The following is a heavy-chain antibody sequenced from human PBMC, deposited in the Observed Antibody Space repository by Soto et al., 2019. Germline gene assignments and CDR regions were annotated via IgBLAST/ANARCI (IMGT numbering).Heavy chain of an antibody. Sequence: QVQLVESGGGVVQPGRSLRLSCAASGFTFSSYGMHWVRQAPGKGLEWVAVISYDGSNKYYAASVKGRFTTSRDKSKNTLYLSMTSLRSEDTAVYYCAKDTRPYYDYGMDVWGQGTTVTVSS. CDR2: ISYDGSNK. CDR3: AKDTRPYYDYGMDV. V-gene: IGHV3-30*18. CDR1: GFTFSSYG. D-gene: IGHD6-25*01. J-gene: IGHJ6*02.